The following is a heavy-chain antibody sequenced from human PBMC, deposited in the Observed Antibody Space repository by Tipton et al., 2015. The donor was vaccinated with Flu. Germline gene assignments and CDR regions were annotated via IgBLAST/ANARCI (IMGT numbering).Heavy chain of an antibody. Sequence: QLVQSGAVVKKPGESLKISCKGSGYTFTNYWIGWVRQMPGKGLEWMGIIYPGYCDITYSPSFQGQVTISADKSISTAYLQWSSLRAADTAMYYCVRHTSDWEAPGDYWGQGTLVTVSS. J-gene: IGHJ4*02. CDR1: GYTFTNYW. CDR3: VRHTSDWEAPGDY. V-gene: IGHV5-51*01. CDR2: IYPGYCDI. D-gene: IGHD3/OR15-3a*01.